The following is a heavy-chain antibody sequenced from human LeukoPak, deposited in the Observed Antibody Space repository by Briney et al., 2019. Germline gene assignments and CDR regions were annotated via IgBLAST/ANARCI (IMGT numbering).Heavy chain of an antibody. CDR3: TNTPYCSSTSCFEKDYYYYGMDV. Sequence: GASVKVSCKASGYTFTSYGISWVRQAPGQGLEWMGWISAYNGNTNYAQKLQGRVTMTTDTSASTAYMELRSLRSDDTAVYYCTNTPYCSSTSCFEKDYYYYGMDVWGQGTTVTVSS. V-gene: IGHV1-18*04. CDR2: ISAYNGNT. D-gene: IGHD2-2*01. J-gene: IGHJ6*02. CDR1: GYTFTSYG.